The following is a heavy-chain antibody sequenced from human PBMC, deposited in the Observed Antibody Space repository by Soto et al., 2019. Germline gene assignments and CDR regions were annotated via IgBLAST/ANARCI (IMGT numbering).Heavy chain of an antibody. CDR2: LIPISGTA. D-gene: IGHD3-22*01. CDR1: GRTFSSYA. Sequence: SVKVSCKASGRTFSSYAISWVRQAPVRGPEWMGGLIPISGTANYSPKSPGRVTFTADACTSTAIMELSSLRSPHTTVDYCPRVRADCDRSGSLPYWGQRTLVAVAS. CDR3: PRVRADCDRSGSLPY. V-gene: IGHV1-69*13. J-gene: IGHJ4*02.